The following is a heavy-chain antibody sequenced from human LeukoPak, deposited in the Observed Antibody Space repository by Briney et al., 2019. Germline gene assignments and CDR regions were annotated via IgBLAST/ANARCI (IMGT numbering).Heavy chain of an antibody. V-gene: IGHV1-2*02. CDR1: GYTFIGYY. J-gene: IGHJ5*02. Sequence: GASVKVSFKASGYTFIGYYMHWVRQAPGQGLEWMGWINPNSGGTNYAQKFQGRVTMTRDTSISTAYMELSRLRSDDTAVYYCARDKGAAAGRIGWFDPWGQGTLVTVSS. CDR3: ARDKGAAAGRIGWFDP. CDR2: INPNSGGT. D-gene: IGHD6-13*01.